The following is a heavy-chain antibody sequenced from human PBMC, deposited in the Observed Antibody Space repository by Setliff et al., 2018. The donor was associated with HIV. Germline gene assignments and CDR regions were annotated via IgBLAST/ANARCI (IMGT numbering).Heavy chain of an antibody. CDR2: INQNGST. V-gene: IGHV4-34*01. CDR3: ARGGPPYDYVWGSDRSMLDS. J-gene: IGHJ4*02. D-gene: IGHD3-16*02. CDR1: GGSFSGYY. Sequence: SETLSLTCAVYGGSFSGYYWSWIRQSPGKGLEWIGEINQNGSTNYNPSLKSRVTMSVETSKNQFSRKVTSVTAADTAVYYCARGGPPYDYVWGSDRSMLDSWGQGTLVTVSS.